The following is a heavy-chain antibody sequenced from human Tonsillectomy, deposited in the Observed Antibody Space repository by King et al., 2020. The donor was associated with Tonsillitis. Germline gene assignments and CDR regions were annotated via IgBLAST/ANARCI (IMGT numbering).Heavy chain of an antibody. D-gene: IGHD4-17*01. CDR3: ARNLTADGEYLDHAPDYYYYDGMDV. CDR2: ISYDGSNK. J-gene: IGHJ6*02. CDR1: GFTFSSYA. V-gene: IGHV3-30-3*01. Sequence: VQLVESGGGVVQPGRSLRLSCAASGFTFSSYAMHWVRQAPGKGLEWVAVISYDGSNKYYADSVKGRFTISRDNSKNTLYLQMNSLRAEDTAVYYCARNLTADGEYLDHAPDYYYYDGMDVWGQGTTVTVSS.